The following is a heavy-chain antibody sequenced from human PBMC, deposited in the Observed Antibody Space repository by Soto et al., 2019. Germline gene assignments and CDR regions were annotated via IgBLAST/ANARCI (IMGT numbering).Heavy chain of an antibody. CDR2: INESGST. CDR1: GQSFSGHS. D-gene: IGHD1-1*01. CDR3: ARGSGIVALPGELEDVKYDY. V-gene: IGHV4-34*01. Sequence: QVQLQQWGAGLVKPSETLSLSCAVYGQSFSGHSWSWIRQPPGKGLEWIGEINESGSTYYNPSIKSRVTISTYTYKNQFSLKLNSVSAAATAAYFCARGSGIVALPGELEDVKYDYWGQGTLVNVSS. J-gene: IGHJ4*02.